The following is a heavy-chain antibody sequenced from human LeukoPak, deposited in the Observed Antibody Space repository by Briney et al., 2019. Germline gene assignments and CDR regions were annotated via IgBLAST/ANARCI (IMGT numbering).Heavy chain of an antibody. V-gene: IGHV3-66*01. CDR1: GFTASNNY. J-gene: IGHJ1*01. CDR3: ARLNYYDSSGYQAAEYFQY. CDR2: IYSSGIT. Sequence: GGSLRLSCAASGFTASNNYMSWVSQAAGRGLEWVALIYSSGITYYAGSVKGRFTISRDTSKNTLFLQMNSLRAEDTAVYYCARLNYYDSSGYQAAEYFQYWGQGTLVTVSS. D-gene: IGHD3-22*01.